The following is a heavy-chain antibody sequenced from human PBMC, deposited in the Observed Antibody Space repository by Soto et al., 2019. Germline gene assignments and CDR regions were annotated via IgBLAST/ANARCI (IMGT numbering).Heavy chain of an antibody. V-gene: IGHV4-39*01. J-gene: IGHJ4*02. CDR2: LYHSGSS. CDR3: ARQESEWYQRTFDY. Sequence: PSETLSLTCTVSGGSVTRNNYDWGWIRQPPGKGLEWIGTLYHSGSSNYSPSLKSRVTISVDTSKNQFSLRLNSMTAADTAIYYCARQESEWYQRTFDYWGPGTLVTVSS. CDR1: GGSVTRNNYD. D-gene: IGHD2-2*01.